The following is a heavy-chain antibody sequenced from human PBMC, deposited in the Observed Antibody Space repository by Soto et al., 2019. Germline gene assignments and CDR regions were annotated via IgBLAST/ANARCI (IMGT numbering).Heavy chain of an antibody. CDR3: AREASGYDF. J-gene: IGHJ1*01. Sequence: SVKVSCKASGGTFSSFGISWVRQAPGQGLEWMGGIIPVFGRPNYAQRFRGRLTITADESTNTSYMELIDLTAEDTAVYYCAREASGYDFWGQGTQVTVSS. V-gene: IGHV1-69*13. D-gene: IGHD5-12*01. CDR2: IIPVFGRP. CDR1: GGTFSSFG.